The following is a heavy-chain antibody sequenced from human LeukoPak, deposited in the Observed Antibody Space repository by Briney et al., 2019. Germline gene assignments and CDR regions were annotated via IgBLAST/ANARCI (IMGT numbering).Heavy chain of an antibody. V-gene: IGHV5-51*01. CDR2: IYPGDSDT. CDR1: GYSFTSYW. J-gene: IGHJ6*03. CDR3: ARHKVEEYYDFWSGYYFGPYYYMDV. D-gene: IGHD3-3*01. Sequence: GESLKISCKGSGYSFTSYWIGWVRQMPGKGLEWMGIIYPGDSDTRYSPSFQGQVTISADKSISTAYLQWSSLKASDTAMYYCARHKVEEYYDFWSGYYFGPYYYMDVWGKGTTVTVSS.